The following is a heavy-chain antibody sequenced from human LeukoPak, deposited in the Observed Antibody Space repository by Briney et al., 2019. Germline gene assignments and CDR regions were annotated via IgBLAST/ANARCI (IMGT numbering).Heavy chain of an antibody. V-gene: IGHV3-30*04. CDR2: ISYDGSNK. J-gene: IGHJ4*02. CDR3: ARRGPMVRGGRGLYYFDY. D-gene: IGHD3-10*01. Sequence: GGSLRLSCAASGFTFSSYAMHWVRQAPGKGLEWVAVISYDGSNKYYADSVKGRFTISRDNSKNTLYLQMNSLRAEDTAVYYCARRGPMVRGGRGLYYFDYWGQGTLVTVSS. CDR1: GFTFSSYA.